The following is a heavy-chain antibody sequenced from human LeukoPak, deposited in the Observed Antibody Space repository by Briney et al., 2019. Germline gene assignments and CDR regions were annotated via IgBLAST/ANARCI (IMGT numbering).Heavy chain of an antibody. Sequence: ASVKVSCKASGYTFTSYDINWVRQATGQGLEWMGWMNPNSGNTGYAQKFQGRVTMTRNTSISTAYMELSSLRSEDTAVYYCARPRIGSGWYDATRVWFDPWGQGTLVTVSS. CDR3: ARPRIGSGWYDATRVWFDP. D-gene: IGHD6-19*01. J-gene: IGHJ5*02. CDR2: MNPNSGNT. CDR1: GYTFTSYD. V-gene: IGHV1-8*01.